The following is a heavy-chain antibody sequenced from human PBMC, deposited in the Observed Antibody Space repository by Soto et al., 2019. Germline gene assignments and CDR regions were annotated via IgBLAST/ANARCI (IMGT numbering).Heavy chain of an antibody. J-gene: IGHJ6*03. Sequence: GGSLRLSCAASGFTFNTYWMSWVRQAPGKGLEYVSGISNNGAHTDYAKSVKGRFTISRDNSENTLYLQMGSLRAEDMALYYCARRGYGSRWPNVYMDVWGKGTTVTVSS. CDR2: ISNNGAHT. D-gene: IGHD6-13*01. CDR3: ARRGYGSRWPNVYMDV. V-gene: IGHV3-64*01. CDR1: GFTFNTYW.